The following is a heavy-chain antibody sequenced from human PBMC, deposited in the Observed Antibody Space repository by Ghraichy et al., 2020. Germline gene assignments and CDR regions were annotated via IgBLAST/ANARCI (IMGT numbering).Heavy chain of an antibody. CDR1: GFTFSSYW. D-gene: IGHD6-19*01. CDR2: INSDGSNT. Sequence: LSLTCAASGFTFSSYWMHWVRQAPGKGLVWVSRINSDGSNTSYADSVKGRFTISRDNAKNTLYLQMNSLRAEDTAVYYCARNIAVAQTRGYYYGMDVWGQGTTVTVSS. V-gene: IGHV3-74*01. CDR3: ARNIAVAQTRGYYYGMDV. J-gene: IGHJ6*02.